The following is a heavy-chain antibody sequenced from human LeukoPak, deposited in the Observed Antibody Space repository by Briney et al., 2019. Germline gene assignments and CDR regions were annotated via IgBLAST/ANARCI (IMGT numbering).Heavy chain of an antibody. Sequence: SETLSLTCAVYGGSFSGYYWSWIRQPPGKGLEWIGEINHSGSTNYNPSLKSRVTISVDTSKNQFSLKLSSVTAADTAVYYCAHSSSSPMAPDYWGQGTLVTVSS. D-gene: IGHD6-6*01. J-gene: IGHJ4*02. CDR1: GGSFSGYY. V-gene: IGHV4-34*01. CDR2: INHSGST. CDR3: AHSSSSPMAPDY.